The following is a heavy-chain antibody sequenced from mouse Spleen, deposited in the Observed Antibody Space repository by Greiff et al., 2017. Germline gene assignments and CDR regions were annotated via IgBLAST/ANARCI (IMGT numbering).Heavy chain of an antibody. CDR3: ARESEVSFMDY. Sequence: QVQLQQSGPELVKPGASVKISCKASGYAFSSSWMNWVKQRPGKGLEWIGRIYPGDGDTNYNGKFKGKATLTADKSSSTAYMQLSSLTSEDSAVYFCARESEVSFMDYWGQGTSVTVSS. V-gene: IGHV1-82*01. CDR1: GYAFSSSW. CDR2: IYPGDGDT. D-gene: IGHD1-2*01. J-gene: IGHJ4*01.